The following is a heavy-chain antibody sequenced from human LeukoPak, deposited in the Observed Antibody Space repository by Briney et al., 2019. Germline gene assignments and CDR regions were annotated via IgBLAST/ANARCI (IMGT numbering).Heavy chain of an antibody. V-gene: IGHV3-7*01. CDR2: IKQDGSEK. CDR3: ARDQPYSSGWYYYYYMDV. D-gene: IGHD6-19*01. Sequence: GGSLRLSCAASGFTVSSNYMSWVRQAPGEGLEWVANIKQDGSEKYYVDSVKGRFTISRDNAKNSLYLQMNSLRAEDTAVYYCARDQPYSSGWYYYYYMDVWGKGTTVTVSS. CDR1: GFTVSSNY. J-gene: IGHJ6*03.